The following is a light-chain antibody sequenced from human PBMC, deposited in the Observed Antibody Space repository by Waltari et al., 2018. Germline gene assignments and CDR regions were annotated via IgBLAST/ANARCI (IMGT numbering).Light chain of an antibody. Sequence: EVVVTQFLTNLSVSPGERAALSCRASHNVGTYLAWYQQKPGQAPRLLIYGASTGATGIPDRFSGSGSGTEFTLTINSLQSEDFAVYYCQQYNNWPLYTFGPGTKVNIK. J-gene: IGKJ3*01. CDR2: GAS. CDR1: HNVGTY. V-gene: IGKV3-15*01. CDR3: QQYNNWPLYT.